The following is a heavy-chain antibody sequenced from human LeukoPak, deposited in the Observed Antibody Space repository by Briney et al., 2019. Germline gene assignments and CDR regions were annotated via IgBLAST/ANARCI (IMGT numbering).Heavy chain of an antibody. Sequence: GRSLRLSCAASGFTFSSYAMHWVRQAPGKGLEWVAVISYDGSNKYYADSVKGRFTISRDNSKNTLYLQMNSLRAEDTAVYYCAKGGDFWSGYYASCDYWGQGTLVTVSS. CDR2: ISYDGSNK. V-gene: IGHV3-30-3*01. CDR1: GFTFSSYA. CDR3: AKGGDFWSGYYASCDY. J-gene: IGHJ4*02. D-gene: IGHD3-3*01.